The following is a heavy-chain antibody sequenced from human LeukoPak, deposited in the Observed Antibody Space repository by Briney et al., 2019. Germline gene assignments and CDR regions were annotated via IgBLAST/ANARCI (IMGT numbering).Heavy chain of an antibody. D-gene: IGHD3-10*01. J-gene: IGHJ4*02. CDR3: AGESRGDNY. CDR1: GFTFSSYA. CDR2: ISYDGSNK. V-gene: IGHV3-30*03. Sequence: GGSLRLSCAASGFTFSSYAMSWVRQAPGKGLEWVAVISYDGSNKYYADSVKGRFTISRDNSKNTLYLQMNSLRAEGTAVYYCAGESRGDNYWGQGTLVTVSS.